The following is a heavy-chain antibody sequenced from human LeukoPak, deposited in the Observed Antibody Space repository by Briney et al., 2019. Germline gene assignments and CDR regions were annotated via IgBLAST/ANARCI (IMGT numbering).Heavy chain of an antibody. Sequence: PGGSLRLSCAASGFTFSSYAMSWVRQAPGKGLEWVSAISGSGGSTYYADSVKGRFTISRDNSKNTLYLQMNSLRAEDTAVYYCAKDLSAEDIVVVVAASPWGQGTLVTVSS. CDR3: AKDLSAEDIVVVVAASP. V-gene: IGHV3-23*01. J-gene: IGHJ5*02. CDR1: GFTFSSYA. D-gene: IGHD2-15*01. CDR2: ISGSGGST.